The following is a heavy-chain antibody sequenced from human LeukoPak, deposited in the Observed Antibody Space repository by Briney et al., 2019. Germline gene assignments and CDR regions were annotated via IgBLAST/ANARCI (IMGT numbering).Heavy chain of an antibody. CDR1: GDTLTELS. CDR3: ATLQDYYYYMDV. CDR2: FDPEDGET. D-gene: IGHD4-11*01. V-gene: IGHV1-24*01. Sequence: ASVKVSCKVSGDTLTELSMHWVRQAPGKGLEWMGGFDPEDGETIYAQKFQGRVTMTEDTSTDTAYMELSSLRSEDTAVYYCATLQDYYYYMDVWGKGTAVTVSS. J-gene: IGHJ6*03.